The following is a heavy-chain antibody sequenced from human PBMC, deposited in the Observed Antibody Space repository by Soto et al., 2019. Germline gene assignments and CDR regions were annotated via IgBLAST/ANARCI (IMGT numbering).Heavy chain of an antibody. CDR2: IYYSGST. V-gene: IGHV4-31*03. CDR3: ARAGWVDTAMVTDAFDI. Sequence: QVQLQESGPGLVKPSQTLSLTCTVSGGSISSGGYYWSWIRQHPGKGLEWIGYIYYSGSTYYNPSLKSRVTISVDTSKNQFSLKLSSVTAADTAVYYCARAGWVDTAMVTDAFDIWGQGTMVTVSS. D-gene: IGHD5-18*01. CDR1: GGSISSGGYY. J-gene: IGHJ3*02.